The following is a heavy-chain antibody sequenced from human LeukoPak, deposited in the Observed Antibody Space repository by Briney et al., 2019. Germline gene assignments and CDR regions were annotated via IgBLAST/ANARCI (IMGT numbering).Heavy chain of an antibody. Sequence: SVKVSCKASGGTFSSYAISWVRQAPGQGLEWMGGIIPIFGTANYAQKFQERVTITRDMSTSTAYMELSSLRSEDTAVYYCAARTQNYYDSSGYYYENWGQGTLVTVSS. D-gene: IGHD3-22*01. CDR3: AARTQNYYDSSGYYYEN. CDR2: IIPIFGTA. V-gene: IGHV1-69*05. J-gene: IGHJ4*02. CDR1: GGTFSSYA.